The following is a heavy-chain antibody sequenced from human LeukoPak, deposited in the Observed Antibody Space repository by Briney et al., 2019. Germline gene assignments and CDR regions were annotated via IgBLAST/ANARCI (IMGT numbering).Heavy chain of an antibody. CDR1: GGSFSGYY. D-gene: IGHD2-15*01. J-gene: IGHJ4*02. CDR3: ARLDAATEDY. V-gene: IGHV4-34*01. Sequence: SETLSLTCAVYGGSFSGYYWSWIRQPPGKGLEWIGEINHSGSTNYNPSLKSRVTISVDTSKNQFSLKLSSVTAADTAVYYCARLDAATEDYWGQGTLVTVSS. CDR2: INHSGST.